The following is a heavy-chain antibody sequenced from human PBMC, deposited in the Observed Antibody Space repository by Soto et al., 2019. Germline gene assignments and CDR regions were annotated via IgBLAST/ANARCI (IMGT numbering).Heavy chain of an antibody. Sequence: QMQLVESGGGVVQPGRSLRLSCAASGFTFSSYGMHWVRQAPGKGLDWVAVIWYDGSNKYYADSVKGRFTISRDNSKNTLYLQMNSLRAEDTAVYYCARGVRGSSGYYFDYWGQGTLVTVSS. CDR1: GFTFSSYG. CDR3: ARGVRGSSGYYFDY. CDR2: IWYDGSNK. J-gene: IGHJ4*02. D-gene: IGHD3-22*01. V-gene: IGHV3-33*01.